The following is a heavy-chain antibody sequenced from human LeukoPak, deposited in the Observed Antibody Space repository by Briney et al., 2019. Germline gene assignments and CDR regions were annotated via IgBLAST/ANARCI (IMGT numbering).Heavy chain of an antibody. J-gene: IGHJ4*02. CDR1: GGTFSSYA. Sequence: PVKVSCKASGGTFSSYAISWVRQAPGQGLEWMGGIIPIFGTANYAQKFQGRVPITADESTSTAHMELSSLRSEDTAVYYCARGSGIAAAGTYDAFFDYWGQGTLVTVSS. D-gene: IGHD6-13*01. CDR2: IIPIFGTA. V-gene: IGHV1-69*01. CDR3: ARGSGIAAAGTYDAFFDY.